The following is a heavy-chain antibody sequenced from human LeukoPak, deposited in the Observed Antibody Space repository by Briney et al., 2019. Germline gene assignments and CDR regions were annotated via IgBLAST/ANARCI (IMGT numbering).Heavy chain of an antibody. D-gene: IGHD3-22*01. V-gene: IGHV1-24*01. CDR2: FDPEDGET. CDR3: ARVEKKGFYYDNGGYYRNRFYYHMDV. Sequence: GASVKVSCKVSGYTLTELSMHWVRQAPGKGLEWMGGFDPEDGETIYAQKFQGRVTMTEDTSTDTAYMELSSLRSEDTAVYYCARVEKKGFYYDNGGYYRNRFYYHMDVWGKGTTVTVSS. J-gene: IGHJ6*03. CDR1: GYTLTELS.